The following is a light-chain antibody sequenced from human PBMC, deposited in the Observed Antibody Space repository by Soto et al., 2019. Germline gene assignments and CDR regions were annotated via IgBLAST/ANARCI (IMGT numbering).Light chain of an antibody. CDR3: QQHNSFPVT. J-gene: IGKJ4*01. CDR2: KAS. CDR1: QSISSW. V-gene: IGKV1-5*03. Sequence: DIQMTQSPSTLSASVGDRVTITCRASQSISSWLAWYQQKPGKAPKLLIYKASSLESGLPSRFSRSGSGTEFTLTISSLQPDDFATYYCQQHNSFPVTFGGGTKVEIK.